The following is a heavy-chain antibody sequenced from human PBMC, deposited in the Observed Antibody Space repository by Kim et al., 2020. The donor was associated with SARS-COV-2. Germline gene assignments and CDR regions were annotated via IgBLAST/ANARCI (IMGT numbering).Heavy chain of an antibody. V-gene: IGHV3-23*01. CDR3: AKDHPINGWPAFDS. J-gene: IGHJ4*02. D-gene: IGHD6-19*01. CDR1: GFTFTSRA. CDR2: INNGGNP. Sequence: GGSLRLSCVASGFTFTSRAMSWVRQSPVKGLEWVASINNGGNPYYANSVKGRFTISRDITKDTLYLQMNSLIADDTDLYYCAKDHPINGWPAFDSWGQGTLVTISS.